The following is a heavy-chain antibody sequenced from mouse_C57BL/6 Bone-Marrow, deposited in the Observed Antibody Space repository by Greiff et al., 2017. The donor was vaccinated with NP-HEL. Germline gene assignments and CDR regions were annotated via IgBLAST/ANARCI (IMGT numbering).Heavy chain of an antibody. J-gene: IGHJ2*01. CDR2: IYPGDGDT. Sequence: QVQLKESGPELVKPGASVKISCKASGYAFSSSWMNWVKQRPGKGLEWIGRIYPGDGDTNYNGKFKGKATLTADKSSSTAYMQLSSLTSEDSAVYFCARAAQADYWGQGTTLTVSS. D-gene: IGHD3-2*02. CDR1: GYAFSSSW. V-gene: IGHV1-82*01. CDR3: ARAAQADY.